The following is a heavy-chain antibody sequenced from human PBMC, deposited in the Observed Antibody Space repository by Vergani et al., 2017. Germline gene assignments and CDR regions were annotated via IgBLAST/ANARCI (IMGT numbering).Heavy chain of an antibody. Sequence: QVQLQESGPGLVKPSQTLSLTCTVSGGSFNTYYWSWIRQSPGKGLEWIGYIYSTGSTNYNPSLNSRVTMSVDTSKNQFSLKLRSVTAADTAVYYCARVRRDDSSGYYYYYGMDVWAKGPRSPSP. J-gene: IGHJ6*02. V-gene: IGHV4-59*13. CDR3: ARVRRDDSSGYYYYYGMDV. CDR1: GGSFNTYY. CDR2: IYSTGST. D-gene: IGHD3-22*01.